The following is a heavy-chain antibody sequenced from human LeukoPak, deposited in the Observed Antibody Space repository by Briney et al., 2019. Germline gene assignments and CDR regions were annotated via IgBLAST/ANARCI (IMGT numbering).Heavy chain of an antibody. V-gene: IGHV4-30-4*01. J-gene: IGHJ5*02. CDR1: GGSISSGDYY. CDR2: IYYSGST. CDR3: ARVATTTVRGVGDSWFDP. Sequence: SQTLSLTCTVSGGSISSGDYYWSWLRQPPGKGLEWIGYIYYSGSTYYNPSLKSRVTISVDTSKNQFSLKLSSVTAADTAVYYCARVATTTVRGVGDSWFDPWGQGTLVTVSS. D-gene: IGHD3-10*01.